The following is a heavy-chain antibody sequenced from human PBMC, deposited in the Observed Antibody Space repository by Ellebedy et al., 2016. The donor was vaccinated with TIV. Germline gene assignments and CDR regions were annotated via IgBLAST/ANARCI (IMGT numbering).Heavy chain of an antibody. CDR2: IRSKAYGGTT. V-gene: IGHV3-72*01. CDR3: ASAGPTPPK. CDR1: GFTFSDHY. Sequence: GESLKISCAVSGFTFSDHYMNWVRQAPGKGLGWVGVIRSKAYGGTTEYAASVKGRFTISSDDSKKALFLQMNSLKSDDTAVYYCASAGPTPPKWGQGTLVTVSS. J-gene: IGHJ4*02.